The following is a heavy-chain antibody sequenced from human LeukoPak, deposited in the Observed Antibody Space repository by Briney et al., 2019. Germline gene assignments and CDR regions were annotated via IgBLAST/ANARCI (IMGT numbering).Heavy chain of an antibody. CDR2: ISAYNGNT. D-gene: IGHD3-10*01. V-gene: IGHV1-18*01. Sequence: ASVKVSCKASGYTFTSYGISWVRQAPGQGLEWMGWISAYNGNTNYAQKLQGRVTMTTDTSTSTAYMELRSLRSDDTAVYYCARERALWFGELSPNDYWGQGTLVTVSS. J-gene: IGHJ4*02. CDR1: GYTFTSYG. CDR3: ARERALWFGELSPNDY.